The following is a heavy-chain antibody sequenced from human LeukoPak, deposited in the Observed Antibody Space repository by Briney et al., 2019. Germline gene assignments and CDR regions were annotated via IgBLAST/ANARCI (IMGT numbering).Heavy chain of an antibody. CDR2: ISSNGGST. J-gene: IGHJ3*02. CDR3: ASRLRFLEWLSYDAFDI. V-gene: IGHV3-64*01. CDR1: GFTFSSYA. Sequence: GGSLRLSCAAPGFTFSSYAMHWVRQAPGKGLEYVSAISSNGGSTYYAHSVKGRFTISRDNSKNTLYLQMGSLRAEDMAVYYCASRLRFLEWLSYDAFDIWGQGTMVTVSS. D-gene: IGHD3-3*01.